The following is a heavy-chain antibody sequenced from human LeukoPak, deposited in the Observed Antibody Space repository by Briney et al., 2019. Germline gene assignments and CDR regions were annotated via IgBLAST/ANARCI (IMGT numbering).Heavy chain of an antibody. Sequence: GGSLRLSCAASGFTFSTYWMCWVRQAPGKGLEWVANIKQDGSEKYYVDSVKGRFTISRDNTKNLLYLQMNSLRAEDTAVYYCARLRYYGMDVWGQGTTVTVSS. V-gene: IGHV3-7*01. CDR2: IKQDGSEK. CDR3: ARLRYYGMDV. CDR1: GFTFSTYW. J-gene: IGHJ6*02.